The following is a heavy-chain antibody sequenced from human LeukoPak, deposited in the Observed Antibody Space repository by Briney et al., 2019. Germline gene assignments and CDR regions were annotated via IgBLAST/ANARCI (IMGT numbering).Heavy chain of an antibody. V-gene: IGHV3-20*04. Sequence: RTGGSLRLSCAASGFTFDDYGMSWVRQAPGKGLEWVSGINWNGGSTGYADSVKGRFTISRDNAKNSLYLQMNSLRAEDTALYYCARGSYYDWYYYMDVWGKGTTVTVSS. CDR2: INWNGGST. CDR1: GFTFDDYG. J-gene: IGHJ6*03. D-gene: IGHD3-22*01. CDR3: ARGSYYDWYYYMDV.